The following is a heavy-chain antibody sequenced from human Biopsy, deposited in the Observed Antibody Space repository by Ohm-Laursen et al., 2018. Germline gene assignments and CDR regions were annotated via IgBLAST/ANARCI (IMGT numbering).Heavy chain of an antibody. CDR1: GFTVNDHA. D-gene: IGHD2-21*01. CDR3: TKDLIPAGTDV. Sequence: SLRLSCAASGFTVNDHAMHWVRQPPGKGLEWVSGISWDSGRIGYADSVKGRFTVSRNNAKKSLFLEMNSLRPEDTALYYCTKDLIPAGTDVWGQGTTVTVSS. CDR2: ISWDSGRI. J-gene: IGHJ6*02. V-gene: IGHV3-9*01.